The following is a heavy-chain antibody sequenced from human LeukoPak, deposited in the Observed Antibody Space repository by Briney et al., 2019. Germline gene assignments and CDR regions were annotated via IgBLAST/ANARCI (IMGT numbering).Heavy chain of an antibody. Sequence: GASVTVSFKASGYTFTDYHINWVRQAPGQGLEWMGWISTYTGVTNYAQELQGRVTMTTDTSATTAYLEVTSLRSDDTAVYYCARDGVGGTHIDHWGQGILVTVSA. D-gene: IGHD1-26*01. V-gene: IGHV1-18*01. CDR3: ARDGVGGTHIDH. CDR2: ISTYTGVT. J-gene: IGHJ4*02. CDR1: GYTFTDYH.